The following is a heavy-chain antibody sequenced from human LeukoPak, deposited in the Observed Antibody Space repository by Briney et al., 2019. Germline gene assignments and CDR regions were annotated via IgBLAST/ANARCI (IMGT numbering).Heavy chain of an antibody. CDR2: INHSGST. Sequence: SETLSLTCAVYGGSFSDYYWSWIRQPPGQGLEWIGEINHSGSTNYNPSLKSRVTISVDTSKNQSSLKVTSVTAADTAVYYCARDFGFGSAWGQGAKVTVSS. CDR1: GGSFSDYY. CDR3: ARDFGFGSA. D-gene: IGHD6-19*01. J-gene: IGHJ5*02. V-gene: IGHV4-34*01.